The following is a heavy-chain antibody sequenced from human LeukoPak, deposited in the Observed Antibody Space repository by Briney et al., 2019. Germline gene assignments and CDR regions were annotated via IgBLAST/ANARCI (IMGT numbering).Heavy chain of an antibody. V-gene: IGHV3-23*01. CDR2: ISVSGAST. D-gene: IGHD3-3*01. CDR3: AKVILRYYDFWSGYDY. Sequence: GESLRLSCAVSGSTFSTYAMSWVRQAPGKGLEWVSGISVSGASTYYADSVKGRFTISRDNSKNTLYLQMNSLRAEDTAVYYCAKVILRYYDFWSGYDYWGPGTLVTVSS. CDR1: GSTFSTYA. J-gene: IGHJ4*02.